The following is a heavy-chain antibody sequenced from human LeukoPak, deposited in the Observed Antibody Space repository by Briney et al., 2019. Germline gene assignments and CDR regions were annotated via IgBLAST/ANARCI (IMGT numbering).Heavy chain of an antibody. D-gene: IGHD3-10*01. V-gene: IGHV1-18*01. CDR2: ISAYNGNT. J-gene: IGHJ4*02. CDR3: ARDEMVRGVIRDPIDC. CDR1: GYTFTSYG. Sequence: ASVKVSCKASGYTFTSYGISWVRQAPGQGLEWMGWISAYNGNTNYAQKLQGRVTMTTDTSTSTAYMELRSLRSDDTAVYYCARDEMVRGVIRDPIDCWGQGTLVTVSS.